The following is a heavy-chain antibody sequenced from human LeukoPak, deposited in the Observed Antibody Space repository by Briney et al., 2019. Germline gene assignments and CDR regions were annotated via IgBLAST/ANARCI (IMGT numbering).Heavy chain of an antibody. CDR3: ARRWYMDV. Sequence: SETLSLTCTVSGDSMSSYYWTWIRQPPGKGLEWIGYIYSSGSTNYNPSLKSRVTMSVDTSKNQFSLKLTPVTAADTAVYYCARRWYMDVWGKGATVTVSS. CDR2: IYSSGST. V-gene: IGHV4-4*09. J-gene: IGHJ6*03. CDR1: GDSMSSYY. D-gene: IGHD4-23*01.